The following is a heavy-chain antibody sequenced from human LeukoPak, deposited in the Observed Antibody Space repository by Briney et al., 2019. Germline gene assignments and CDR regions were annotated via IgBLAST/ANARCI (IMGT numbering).Heavy chain of an antibody. Sequence: PSETLSLTCAVYGGSFSGYYWSWIRQPPGKGLEWIGEINHRGSTNYKPSLKSRVTISVDTSKNQFFLKLSSMTAADTAVYYCARWAVGATFDYWGQGTLVTVSS. D-gene: IGHD1-26*01. CDR3: ARWAVGATFDY. CDR2: INHRGST. V-gene: IGHV4-34*01. J-gene: IGHJ4*02. CDR1: GGSFSGYY.